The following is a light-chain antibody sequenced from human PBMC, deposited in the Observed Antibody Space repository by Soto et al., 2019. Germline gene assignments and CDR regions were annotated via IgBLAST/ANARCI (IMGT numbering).Light chain of an antibody. CDR1: QGIGVR. J-gene: IGKJ1*01. CDR2: DAY. CDR3: QQYNSYWGT. Sequence: IQITQSQSSLSSCILDIVTITCRASQGIGVRLAWFQQKPGKAPKLLIYDAYSLESGTPSRFSGRRSGTEFTLTISSLQPDDFATYYCQQYNSYWGTFGQGTKVDIK. V-gene: IGKV1-5*01.